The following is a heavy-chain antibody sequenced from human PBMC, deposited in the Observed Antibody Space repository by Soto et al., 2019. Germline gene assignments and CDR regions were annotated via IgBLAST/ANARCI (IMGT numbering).Heavy chain of an antibody. V-gene: IGHV1-2*02. Sequence: QVQLVQSGSEVKEPGASVKVSCKASGYTFTGYYVLWVRQAPGQGPECMGWINPYTGGTNYAQKFQGRATMTRDTSISTAYMELSKLISDDTSVYYCATQFHHCGGDCYRGPYFGMDVWGQGTTGTVAS. J-gene: IGHJ6*02. CDR3: ATQFHHCGGDCYRGPYFGMDV. CDR1: GYTFTGYY. D-gene: IGHD2-21*02. CDR2: INPYTGGT.